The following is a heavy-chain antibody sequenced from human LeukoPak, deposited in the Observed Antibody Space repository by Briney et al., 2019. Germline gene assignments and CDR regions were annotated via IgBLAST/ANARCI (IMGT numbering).Heavy chain of an antibody. Sequence: PSETLSLTCAVYGGSFSGYYWSWIRQPPGKGLEWIGEINHSGSTNYNPSLKSRVTISVDTSKNQFSLKLSSVTAADTAVYYCARHHVDTSPWFDPWGQGTLVTVSS. CDR3: ARHHVDTSPWFDP. CDR1: GGSFSGYY. V-gene: IGHV4-34*01. D-gene: IGHD5-18*01. CDR2: INHSGST. J-gene: IGHJ5*02.